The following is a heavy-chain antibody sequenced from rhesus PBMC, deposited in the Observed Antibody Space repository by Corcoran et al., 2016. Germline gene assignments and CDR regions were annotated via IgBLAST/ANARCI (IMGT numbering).Heavy chain of an antibody. Sequence: QVQLQESGPGVVKPSETLSLTCAVSGGSISGGYGWSWIRQPPGKGLEWIGYIYGSSGSTNYNPSLKNRVTISKDASKNQFSLKLSSVTAADTAVYYCARRYSGSYYDYGLDSWGQGVVVTVSS. D-gene: IGHD3-16*01. CDR1: GGSISGGYG. J-gene: IGHJ6*01. CDR2: IYGSSGST. CDR3: ARRYSGSYYDYGLDS. V-gene: IGHV4-76*01.